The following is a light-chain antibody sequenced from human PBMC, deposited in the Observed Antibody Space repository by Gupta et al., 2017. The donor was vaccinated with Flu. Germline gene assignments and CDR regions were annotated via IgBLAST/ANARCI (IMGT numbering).Light chain of an antibody. J-gene: IGLJ3*02. CDR3: QSYDSSLSGWV. CDR2: GNT. V-gene: IGLV1-40*01. Sequence: RVTISCTGTSSNIGARDVQWYQQLPGTDPKVLIYGNTNRPSGVPDRFSGSKSGTSASLAITGLQAEDEAADYCQSYDSSLSGWVFGGGTMLTVL. CDR1: SSNIGARD.